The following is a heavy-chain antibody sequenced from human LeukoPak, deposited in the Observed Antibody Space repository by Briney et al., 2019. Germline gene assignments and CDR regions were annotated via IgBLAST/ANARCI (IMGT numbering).Heavy chain of an antibody. CDR1: GGSFSGYY. Sequence: SETLSLTCAVYGGSFSGYYWSWIRQPPGKGLEWIGGINHSGSTNYNPSLKSRVTISVDTSKNQFSLSLTSVTAADTAFYYCARGTRTSGGTYDGSGYHFDYWGQGTLVTVSS. CDR2: INHSGST. CDR3: ARGTRTSGGTYDGSGYHFDY. J-gene: IGHJ4*02. D-gene: IGHD3-22*01. V-gene: IGHV4-34*01.